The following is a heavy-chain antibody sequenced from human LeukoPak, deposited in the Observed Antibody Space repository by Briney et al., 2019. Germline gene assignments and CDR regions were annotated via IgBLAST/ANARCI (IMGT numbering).Heavy chain of an antibody. CDR3: ARVTLYYDFWSGYYPGYFDY. V-gene: IGHV4-38-2*02. J-gene: IGHJ4*02. D-gene: IGHD3-3*01. Sequence: SETLSLTCTVSGYSISSGYYWGWIRQPPGKGLEWIGSIYHSGSTYYNPSLKSRVTISVDTSKNQFSLKLSSVTAADTAVYYCARVTLYYDFWSGYYPGYFDYWGQGTLVTVSS. CDR2: IYHSGST. CDR1: GYSISSGYY.